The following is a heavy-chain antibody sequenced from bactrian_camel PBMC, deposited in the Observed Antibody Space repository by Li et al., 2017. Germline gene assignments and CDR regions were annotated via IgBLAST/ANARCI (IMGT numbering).Heavy chain of an antibody. CDR2: INGYGNS. Sequence: HVQLVESGGGSVQSGGSLRLSCSGFTASPLCMGWFRQAPGKEREGVARINGYGNSWYTDSVKGRFTISKDNTQNTLYLQMNTLKPEDTAMYYCAAVAEGRTVEGGVSLWTLCESGYWGQGTQVTVS. D-gene: IGHD3*01. CDR3: AAVAEGRTVEGGVSLWTLCESGY. CDR1: TASPLC. V-gene: IGHV3S55*01. J-gene: IGHJ4*01.